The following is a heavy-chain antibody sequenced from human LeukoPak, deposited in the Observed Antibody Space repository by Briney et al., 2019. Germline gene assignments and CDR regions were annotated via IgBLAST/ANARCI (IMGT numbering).Heavy chain of an antibody. Sequence: GGSLRLSCAASGFTVSSNYMSWVRQAPGKGLEWVSVIYSGGSTYYADSVKGRFTISRDNSKNTLYVQMNSLRAEDTAVYYCAKDSRSWNYLFYYGMDVWGQGTTVTVSS. CDR2: IYSGGST. J-gene: IGHJ6*02. CDR1: GFTVSSNY. D-gene: IGHD1-7*01. CDR3: AKDSRSWNYLFYYGMDV. V-gene: IGHV3-53*01.